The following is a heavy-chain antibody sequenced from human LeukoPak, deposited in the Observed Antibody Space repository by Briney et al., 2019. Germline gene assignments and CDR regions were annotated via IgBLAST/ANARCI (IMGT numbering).Heavy chain of an antibody. CDR2: ISYDGSNK. D-gene: IGHD3-3*01. Sequence: GGSLRLSCAAPGFTFSSYGMHWVRQAPGKGLEWVAVISYDGSNKYYADSVKGRFTISRDNAKNSLYLQMNSLRAEDTALYYCAKGYSIRVNFLVYWGQGTLVTVSS. V-gene: IGHV3-30*18. CDR1: GFTFSSYG. CDR3: AKGYSIRVNFLVY. J-gene: IGHJ4*02.